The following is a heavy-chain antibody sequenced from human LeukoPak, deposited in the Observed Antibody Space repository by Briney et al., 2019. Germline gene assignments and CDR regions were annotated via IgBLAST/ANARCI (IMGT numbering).Heavy chain of an antibody. D-gene: IGHD2-15*01. CDR2: ISSSGSTI. CDR3: ARDRIMVVGPYNWFDP. V-gene: IGHV3-48*03. Sequence: PGGSLRLSCVASGFTFNNYAMTWVRQVPGKGLEWISYISSSGSTIYYADSVKGRFTISRDNAENSLYLHMSSLRAEDTALYYCARDRIMVVGPYNWFDPWGQGTLVTVSS. CDR1: GFTFNNYA. J-gene: IGHJ5*02.